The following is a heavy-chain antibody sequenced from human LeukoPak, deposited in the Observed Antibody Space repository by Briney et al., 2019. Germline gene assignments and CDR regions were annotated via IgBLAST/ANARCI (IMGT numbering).Heavy chain of an antibody. CDR3: AKGKGSYSSGWLNWFDP. CDR1: GFSFSSYP. CDR2: INSDTNIT. Sequence: GGSLRLSCVASGFSFSSYPMNWVRQAPGKGLEWVSHINSDTNITPYTASVSGRFTISGDNAKNSLYLHVNSLRDEDTAVYYCAKGKGSYSSGWLNWFDPWGQGTLVTVSS. J-gene: IGHJ5*02. D-gene: IGHD6-19*01. V-gene: IGHV3-48*02.